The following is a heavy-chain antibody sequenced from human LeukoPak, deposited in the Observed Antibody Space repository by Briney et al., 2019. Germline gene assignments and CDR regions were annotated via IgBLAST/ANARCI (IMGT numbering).Heavy chain of an antibody. CDR3: ASGRITMVRGVKKYYFDY. D-gene: IGHD3-10*01. CDR1: GGSFSGYY. J-gene: IGHJ4*02. CDR2: INHSGST. V-gene: IGHV4-34*01. Sequence: PSGTLSLTCAVYGGSFSGYYWSWIRQPPGKGLEWIGEINHSGSTNYNPSLKSRVTISVDTSKNQFSLKLSSVTAADTAVYYCASGRITMVRGVKKYYFDYWGQGTLVTVSS.